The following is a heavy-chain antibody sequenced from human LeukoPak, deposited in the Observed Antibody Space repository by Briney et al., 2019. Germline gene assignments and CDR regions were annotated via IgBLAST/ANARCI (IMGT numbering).Heavy chain of an antibody. V-gene: IGHV4-34*01. Sequence: KASETLSLTCAVYGGSFSGYYWSWIRQPPGKGLEWIGEINHSGSTNYNPSLKSRVTISVDTSKNQFSLKLSSVTAADTAVYYCARTSAGYCSGGSCYWEYRYYYYGMDVWGQGTTVTVSS. D-gene: IGHD2-15*01. J-gene: IGHJ6*02. CDR2: INHSGST. CDR1: GGSFSGYY. CDR3: ARTSAGYCSGGSCYWEYRYYYYGMDV.